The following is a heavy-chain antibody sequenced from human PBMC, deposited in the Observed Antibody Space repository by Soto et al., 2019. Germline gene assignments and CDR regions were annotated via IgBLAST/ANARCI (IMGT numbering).Heavy chain of an antibody. D-gene: IGHD3-22*01. Sequence: TSETLSLTCTVSGGSVSSGNYYWSWIRQPPGEGLEWIGYFYYTGRINYNPSLNTRFTISIHASKTHFSLRLSSVTAADTAVYSCARSMFYSDGSNYSPFDYWSQGTLVTVSS. J-gene: IGHJ4*02. CDR3: ARSMFYSDGSNYSPFDY. CDR2: FYYTGRI. V-gene: IGHV4-61*01. CDR1: GGSVSSGNYY.